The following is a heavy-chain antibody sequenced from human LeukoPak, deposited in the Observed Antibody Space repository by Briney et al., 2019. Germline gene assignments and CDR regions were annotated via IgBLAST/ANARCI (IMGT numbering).Heavy chain of an antibody. V-gene: IGHV3-64*01. Sequence: GGSLRLSCAASGFTFSSYAMHWVRQAPGKGLEYVSAISSNGGSTYYANSVKGRFTISRDNSKNTLYLQMGSLRAEDMAVYYCARVLYGGNTPFDYWGQGTLVTVSS. CDR3: ARVLYGGNTPFDY. CDR2: ISSNGGST. D-gene: IGHD4-23*01. CDR1: GFTFSSYA. J-gene: IGHJ4*02.